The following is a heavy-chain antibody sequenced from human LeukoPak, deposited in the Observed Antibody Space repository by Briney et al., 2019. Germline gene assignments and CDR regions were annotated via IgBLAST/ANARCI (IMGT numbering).Heavy chain of an antibody. D-gene: IGHD6-19*01. CDR1: GFTFDDYA. CDR3: AKGYSSGWYDGFDY. CDR2: ISWNCGSI. J-gene: IGHJ4*02. Sequence: GGSLRLSCAASGFTFDDYAMHWVRQAPGKGLEWVSGISWNCGSIGYADSVKGRFTISRDNAKNSLYLQMNSLRAEDTALYYCAKGYSSGWYDGFDYWGQGTLVTVSS. V-gene: IGHV3-9*01.